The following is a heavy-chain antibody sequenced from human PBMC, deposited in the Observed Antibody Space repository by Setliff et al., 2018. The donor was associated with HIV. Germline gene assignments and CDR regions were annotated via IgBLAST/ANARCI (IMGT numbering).Heavy chain of an antibody. CDR1: GFTFSSYG. D-gene: IGHD3-22*01. J-gene: IGHJ2*01. V-gene: IGHV3-30*02. CDR2: IHYDESIK. Sequence: GGSLRLSCAASGFTFSSYGMHWVRQAPGKGLEWVAFIHYDESIKYYADSVKGRFTISRDNSKNTLHLQMNSLRAEDTALYYCAKDMEYDTSVYYHWYFDLWGRGALVTVSS. CDR3: AKDMEYDTSVYYHWYFDL.